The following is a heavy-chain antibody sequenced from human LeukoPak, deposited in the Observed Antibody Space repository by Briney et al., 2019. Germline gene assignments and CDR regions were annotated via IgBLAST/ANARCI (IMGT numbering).Heavy chain of an antibody. J-gene: IGHJ5*02. Sequence: PSETLSLTCTVSGGSISSYYWSWIRQPAGKGLEWIGRIYTSGSTNYNPSLKSRVTISVDTSKNQFSLKLSSVTAADTAVYYCATVAAAGAYNWFDPWGQGTLVTVSS. CDR3: ATVAAAGAYNWFDP. CDR2: IYTSGST. D-gene: IGHD6-13*01. V-gene: IGHV4-4*07. CDR1: GGSISSYY.